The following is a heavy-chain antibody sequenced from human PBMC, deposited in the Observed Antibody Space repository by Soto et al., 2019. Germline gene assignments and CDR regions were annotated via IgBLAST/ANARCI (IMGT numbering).Heavy chain of an antibody. V-gene: IGHV3-33*01. CDR2: IWYDGSNK. Sequence: QVQLVESGGGVVQPGRSLRLSCAASGFTFSSYGMHWVRQAPGKGLEWVAVIWYDGSNKYYADSVKGRFTISRDNSKNTLYLQMNSLRAEETAVYYCARDYYGSGSPYGMDVWGQGTTVTVSS. D-gene: IGHD3-10*01. CDR1: GFTFSSYG. CDR3: ARDYYGSGSPYGMDV. J-gene: IGHJ6*02.